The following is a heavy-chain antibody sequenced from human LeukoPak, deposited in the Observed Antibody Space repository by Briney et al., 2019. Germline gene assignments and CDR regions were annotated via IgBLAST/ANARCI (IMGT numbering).Heavy chain of an antibody. V-gene: IGHV4-39*01. D-gene: IGHD6-6*01. Sequence: PSETLSLTCTVSGGSISSSNYYWGWIRQPPGKGLEWIASLYYTGTTYYNPSLKSRVTISVDTSKNQFSLKLTSVTPADTALYYCAKLSIHSNSPDFWGQGTLVTVSS. CDR3: AKLSIHSNSPDF. CDR1: GGSISSSNYY. J-gene: IGHJ4*02. CDR2: LYYTGTT.